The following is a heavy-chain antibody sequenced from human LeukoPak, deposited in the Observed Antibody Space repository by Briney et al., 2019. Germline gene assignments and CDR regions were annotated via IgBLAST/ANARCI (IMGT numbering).Heavy chain of an antibody. CDR3: AIVEGSRVVPAAINY. CDR1: VFTFSIYS. CDR2: IWNSRSYI. Sequence: GGSLSLSCAASVFTFSIYSMNGVRQAPGKGLEWVSSIWNSRSYIYYADSEKGRSSIARDNAKNSLYLQMNSLKAEDTAVYYCAIVEGSRVVPAAINYWGQGTLVTVSS. J-gene: IGHJ4*02. D-gene: IGHD2-2*01. V-gene: IGHV3-21*01.